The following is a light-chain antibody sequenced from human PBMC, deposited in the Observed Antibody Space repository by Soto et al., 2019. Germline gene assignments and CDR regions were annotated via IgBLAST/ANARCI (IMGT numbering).Light chain of an antibody. Sequence: QSALTQPRSVSGSPGQSVTISCTGTSSDVGGYNYVSWYQQHPGKAPKLIIYDVSERPSGVPDRFSGSKSGNTASLTISGLQAEDEADYYCCSYVGSDVFGTGTKVTVL. V-gene: IGLV2-11*01. CDR1: SSDVGGYNY. CDR3: CSYVGSDV. J-gene: IGLJ1*01. CDR2: DVS.